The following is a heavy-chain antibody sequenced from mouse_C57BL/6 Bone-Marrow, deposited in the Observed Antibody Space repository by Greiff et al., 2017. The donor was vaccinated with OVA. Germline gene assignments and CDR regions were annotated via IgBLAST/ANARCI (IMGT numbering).Heavy chain of an antibody. V-gene: IGHV1-15*01. Sequence: VQLQQSGAELVRPGASVTLSCKASGYTFTDYEMHWVKQTPVHGLEWIGAIDPETGGSAYNQKFKGKAILTADKSSSTAYMELRSLTSEDSAVYYCTRDSNYVGFADWGQGTLVTVSA. CDR3: TRDSNYVGFAD. CDR1: GYTFTDYE. CDR2: IDPETGGS. D-gene: IGHD2-5*01. J-gene: IGHJ3*01.